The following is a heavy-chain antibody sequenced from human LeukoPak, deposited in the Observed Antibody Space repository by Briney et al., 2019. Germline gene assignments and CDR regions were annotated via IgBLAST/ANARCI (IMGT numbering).Heavy chain of an antibody. J-gene: IGHJ6*02. CDR1: GYTFTSYG. V-gene: IGHV1-18*01. CDR3: ARGDSSWYVISHSYGMDV. Sequence: ASVKVSFKASGYTFTSYGISWVRQAPGQGLEWMGWISAYNGNTNYAQKLQGRVTMTTDTSTSTAYMELRSLRSDDTAVYYCARGDSSWYVISHSYGMDVWGQGTTVTVSS. CDR2: ISAYNGNT. D-gene: IGHD6-13*01.